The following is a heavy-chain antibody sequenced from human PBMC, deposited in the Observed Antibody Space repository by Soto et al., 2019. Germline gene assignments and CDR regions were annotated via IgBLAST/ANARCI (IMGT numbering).Heavy chain of an antibody. CDR2: ISYDGCDK. Sequence: VQLVESGGGEVQPGRSLRLSCAASGFTYTDFALHWVRQAPGKGLEWVAVISYDGCDKYYADYVKGRFAISRDNPTNRLYLEMNSLRPEDTAVYFCARRAWDSYYAIDVWGQGTTVTVFS. CDR3: ARRAWDSYYAIDV. J-gene: IGHJ6*02. D-gene: IGHD3-22*01. V-gene: IGHV3-30*09. CDR1: GFTYTDFA.